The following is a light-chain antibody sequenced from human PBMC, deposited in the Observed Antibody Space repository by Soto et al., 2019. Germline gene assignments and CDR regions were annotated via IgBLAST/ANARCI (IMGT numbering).Light chain of an antibody. CDR1: QFLSSY. Sequence: LPRYAAALCLAPGERATLSGMASQFLSSYLAWYQQKPGQPPRLLIYDTSNRATGIPARFSGSGSGTDFTLTISCREPEDFAVYYCQQRRNRPPVTFGQGTRLEIK. CDR3: QQRRNRPPVT. V-gene: IGKV3-11*01. J-gene: IGKJ5*01. CDR2: DTS.